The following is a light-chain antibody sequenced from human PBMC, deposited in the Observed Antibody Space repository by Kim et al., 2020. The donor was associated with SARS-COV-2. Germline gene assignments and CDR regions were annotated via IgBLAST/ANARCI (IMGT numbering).Light chain of an antibody. V-gene: IGKV1-12*01. CDR3: QQADSFPYT. CDR2: EAS. CDR1: QGVSNW. Sequence: DIQMTQSPSSVSASVGDRFTITCRASQGVSNWLAWYQQKPGKAPKLLIYEASNLQSGVPSRFSGSGSGTDFTFTISSLQPEDFATYYCQQADSFPYTFGQGTKLEI. J-gene: IGKJ2*01.